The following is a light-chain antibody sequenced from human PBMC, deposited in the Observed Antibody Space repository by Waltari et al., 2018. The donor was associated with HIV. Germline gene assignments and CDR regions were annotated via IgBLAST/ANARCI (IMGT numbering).Light chain of an antibody. CDR2: KDS. V-gene: IGLV3-25*03. CDR1: ALPKQY. J-gene: IGLJ3*02. CDR3: QSADISDYYLVL. Sequence: SYELTQPPSVSVSPGQTARITCSGGALPKQYAYWYQQKPGQAPVLMIYKDSQRPSGIPERVSGSTSGTTVTLTISGVQAEDEADYYCQSADISDYYLVLFGGGTKLTVL.